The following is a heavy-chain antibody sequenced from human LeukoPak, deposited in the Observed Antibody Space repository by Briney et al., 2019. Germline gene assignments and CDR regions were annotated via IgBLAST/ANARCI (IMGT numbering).Heavy chain of an antibody. CDR2: FSSGGNTE. J-gene: IGHJ4*02. D-gene: IGHD2-8*01. Sequence: GGSLRLSCAASGFSLTSYEMNWVRQTPGRGLEWVSHFSSGGNTEYYADSVRGRFSMSRDIAKNSLYLEMNSLRAEDTAVYYCARDTVNGPFVISLDYWGQGALVTVSS. CDR1: GFSLTSYE. CDR3: ARDTVNGPFVISLDY. V-gene: IGHV3-48*03.